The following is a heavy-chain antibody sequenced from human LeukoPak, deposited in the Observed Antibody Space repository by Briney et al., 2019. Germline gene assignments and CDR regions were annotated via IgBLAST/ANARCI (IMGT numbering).Heavy chain of an antibody. CDR3: ARVSSGWYSAYHDY. J-gene: IGHJ4*02. V-gene: IGHV1-18*01. CDR1: GYTFTSYG. Sequence: ASVKVSCKASGYTFTSYGISWVRQAPGQGLEWMGWISAYNGNTNYAQKLQGRVTMTTDTSTSTAYMELRSLRSDDTAVYYCARVSSGWYSAYHDYWGRGTLVTVSS. CDR2: ISAYNGNT. D-gene: IGHD6-19*01.